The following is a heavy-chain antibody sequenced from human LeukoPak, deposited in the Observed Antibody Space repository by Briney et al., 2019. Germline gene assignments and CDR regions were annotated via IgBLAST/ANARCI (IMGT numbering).Heavy chain of an antibody. CDR3: ARPDV. CDR2: IYYSGST. J-gene: IGHJ6*04. CDR1: GGSISRSTYY. Sequence: SETLSLMCTVSGGSISRSTYYWDWTRQPPGKGLEWIGSIYYSGSTYYNPSLKSRVTISVDTSKNQFSLNLSSVTAADTAVYYCARPDVWGKGTTVTVSS. V-gene: IGHV4-39*01.